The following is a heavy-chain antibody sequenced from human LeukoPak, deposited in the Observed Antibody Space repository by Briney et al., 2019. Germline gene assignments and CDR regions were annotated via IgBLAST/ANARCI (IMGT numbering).Heavy chain of an antibody. Sequence: SQTLSLTCTVSGGSISSGDYYWSWIRQPPGKGLEWIGYIYYSGSTYYNPSLKSRVTISVDTSKNQFSLKLSSVTAADTAVYYCAREDNSGYDFFDYWGQGTLVTVSS. J-gene: IGHJ4*02. CDR3: AREDNSGYDFFDY. V-gene: IGHV4-30-4*01. D-gene: IGHD5-12*01. CDR1: GGSISSGDYY. CDR2: IYYSGST.